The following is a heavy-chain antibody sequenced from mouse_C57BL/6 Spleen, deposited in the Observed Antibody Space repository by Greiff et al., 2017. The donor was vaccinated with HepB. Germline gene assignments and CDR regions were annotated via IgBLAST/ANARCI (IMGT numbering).Heavy chain of an antibody. CDR1: GFSLTSYG. Sequence: VQLQESGPGLVAPSQSLSITCTVSGFSLTSYGVDWVRQSPGKGLEWLGVIWGVGSTNYNSALKSRLSISKDNSKSQVFLKMNSLQTDDTAMYYCASIYYGNGSWFAYWGQGTLVTVSA. V-gene: IGHV2-6*01. CDR2: IWGVGST. CDR3: ASIYYGNGSWFAY. D-gene: IGHD2-1*01. J-gene: IGHJ3*01.